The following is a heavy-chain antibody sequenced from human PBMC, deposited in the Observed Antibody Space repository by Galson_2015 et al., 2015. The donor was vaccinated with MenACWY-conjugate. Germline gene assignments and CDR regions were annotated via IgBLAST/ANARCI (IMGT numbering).Heavy chain of an antibody. V-gene: IGHV4-39*07. CDR2: IYKSGST. CDR3: ARDTGYSGNEYFDY. CDR1: GGSISSSSYL. D-gene: IGHD5-12*01. J-gene: IGHJ4*02. Sequence: ETLSLTCTVSGGSISSSSYLWGWIRQPPGKGLEWIGTIYKSGSTYYNPSLKSRVTISVDTSKNQFSLKLSSVTAADTAVYYCARDTGYSGNEYFDYWGQGTLVTVSS.